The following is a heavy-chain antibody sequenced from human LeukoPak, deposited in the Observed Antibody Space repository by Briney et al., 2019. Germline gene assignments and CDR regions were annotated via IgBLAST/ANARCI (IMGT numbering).Heavy chain of an antibody. Sequence: PSETLSLTCTVSGGSISSYYWSWIRQPPGKGLEWIGYIYTRGSTNYNPSLKSRVTISVDTSKNQFSLKLSSVTAADTAVYYCARSLSPSTNWFDPWGQGTLVTVSS. J-gene: IGHJ5*02. CDR3: ARSLSPSTNWFDP. V-gene: IGHV4-4*09. CDR2: IYTRGST. D-gene: IGHD3-16*02. CDR1: GGSISSYY.